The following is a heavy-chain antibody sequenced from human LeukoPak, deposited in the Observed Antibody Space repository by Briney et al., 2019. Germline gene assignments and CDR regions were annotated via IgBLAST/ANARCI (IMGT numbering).Heavy chain of an antibody. CDR3: ARGIAAHGGXXYYYYYXXX. CDR2: INHSGST. Sequence: SETLSLTCAVYGGSFSGYYWSWIRQPPGKGLEWIGEINHSGSTNYSPSLKSRVTISVDTSKNQFSLNLRSVPAADTAVYYGARGIAAHGGXXYYYYYXXXWGKGTXXTVS. J-gene: IGHJ6*03. V-gene: IGHV4-34*01. D-gene: IGHD6-6*01. CDR1: GGSFSGYY.